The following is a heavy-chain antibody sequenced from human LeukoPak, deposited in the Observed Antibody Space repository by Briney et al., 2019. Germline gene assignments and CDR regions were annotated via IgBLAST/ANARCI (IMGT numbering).Heavy chain of an antibody. CDR2: INGRGDIT. J-gene: IGHJ4*02. CDR3: AKRYGDSTGWFFDF. CDR1: RYSFDSYA. Sequence: GGSLRLSREGSRYSFDSYAMTWVRQAPGKGLEWVSSINGRGDITYYAESVKGQFTVSRDNSKNTLFLQINSLRAEDTAVFYCAKRYGDSTGWFFDFWGQGSLVTVSS. V-gene: IGHV3-23*01. D-gene: IGHD6-13*01.